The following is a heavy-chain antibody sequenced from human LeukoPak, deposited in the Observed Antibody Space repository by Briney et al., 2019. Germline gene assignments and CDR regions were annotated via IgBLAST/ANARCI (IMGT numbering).Heavy chain of an antibody. CDR2: IYYSGST. CDR1: GGSISSYY. D-gene: IGHD4-23*01. J-gene: IGHJ4*02. Sequence: SETLSLTCTVSGGSISSYYWSWIRQPPGKGLEWIGYIYYSGSTNYNPSLKSRVTISVDTSKNQFSLKLSSVTAADTAVYYCARGYGGYHGDYFDYWGQGTLVTVSS. CDR3: ARGYGGYHGDYFDY. V-gene: IGHV4-59*01.